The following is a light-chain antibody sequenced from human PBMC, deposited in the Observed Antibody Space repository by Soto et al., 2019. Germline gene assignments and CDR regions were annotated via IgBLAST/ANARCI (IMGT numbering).Light chain of an antibody. CDR3: SSYTSSGTWV. CDR1: SSDVGSYNR. V-gene: IGLV2-18*02. Sequence: QSALTQPPSVSGSPGQSVTISCTGTSSDVGSYNRVSWYQQRPGTAPKLMICQVSNRPSGVPDRFSGSKSGNTASLTISGLQAEDEADYYCSSYTSSGTWVFGGGTKLTVL. J-gene: IGLJ3*02. CDR2: QVS.